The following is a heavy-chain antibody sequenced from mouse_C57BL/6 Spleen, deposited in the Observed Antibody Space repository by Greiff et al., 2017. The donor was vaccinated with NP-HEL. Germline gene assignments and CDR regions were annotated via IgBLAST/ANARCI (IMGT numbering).Heavy chain of an antibody. CDR1: GYTFTDYY. CDR3: ASPYYGSSYGWFAY. D-gene: IGHD1-1*01. V-gene: IGHV1-76*01. Sequence: QVQLQQSGAELVRPGASVKLSCKASGYTFTDYYINWVKQRPGQGLEWIARIYPGSGNTYYNEKFKGKATLTAEKSSSTSYMQLSSLTSEDSSVYFCASPYYGSSYGWFAYWGQGTLVTVSA. CDR2: IYPGSGNT. J-gene: IGHJ3*01.